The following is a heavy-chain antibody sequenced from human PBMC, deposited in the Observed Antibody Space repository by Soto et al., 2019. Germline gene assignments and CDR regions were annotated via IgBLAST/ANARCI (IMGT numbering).Heavy chain of an antibody. CDR2: INHSGST. CDR1: GGSFSGYY. J-gene: IGHJ6*02. D-gene: IGHD5-18*01. CDR3: ARAEVPQWVTKGYYGMDV. V-gene: IGHV4-34*01. Sequence: SETLSLTCAVYGGSFSGYYWSWIRQPPGKGLEWIGEINHSGSTNYNPSLKSRVTISVDTSKNQLSLRLSSVTAADTAVYYCARAEVPQWVTKGYYGMDVWGQGTTVTVSS.